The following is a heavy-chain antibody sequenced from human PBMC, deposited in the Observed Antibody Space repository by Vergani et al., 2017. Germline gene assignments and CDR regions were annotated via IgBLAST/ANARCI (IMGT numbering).Heavy chain of an antibody. Sequence: EVHLVESGGGLVQPGGSLRLSCVASGFSLGNYAVSWVRQAPGKGLEWISRIREDSVYMDSADSVRGRFTSSRDNSKITLFLQMDNLGVEYTAVYYCAVTGYFGDLWSACNDFWGQETLVTVS. CDR2: IREDSVYM. D-gene: IGHD3-10*01. CDR3: AVTGYFGDLWSACNDF. V-gene: IGHV3-23*04. CDR1: GFSLGNYA. J-gene: IGHJ4*02.